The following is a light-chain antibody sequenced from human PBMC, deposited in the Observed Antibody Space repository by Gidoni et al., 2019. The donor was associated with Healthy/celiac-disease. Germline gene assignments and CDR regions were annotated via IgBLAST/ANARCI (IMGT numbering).Light chain of an antibody. CDR2: GAS. CDR1: QSVSSN. CDR3: QQYNNWQYT. V-gene: IGKV3D-15*01. J-gene: IGKJ2*01. Sequence: EIVMTQSPATLSVSPGESATLSCRASQSVSSNLAWYQQQPGQDPRLLIYGASTRATGIPARVSGRGCGTEFALTISSLQSGDFAVYYCQQYNNWQYTFGQETKLEIK.